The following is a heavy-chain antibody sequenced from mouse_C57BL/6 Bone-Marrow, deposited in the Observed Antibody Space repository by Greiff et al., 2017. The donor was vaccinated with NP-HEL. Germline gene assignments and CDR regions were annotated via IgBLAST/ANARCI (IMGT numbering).Heavy chain of an antibody. CDR3: ARHNYYGSSRDYAMDY. D-gene: IGHD1-1*01. CDR1: EYEFPSHD. CDR2: INSDGGST. Sequence: EVQLQESGGGLVQPGESLKLSCESNEYEFPSHDMSWVRKTPEKRLELVAAINSDGGSTYYPDTMERRFIISRDNTKKTLYLQMSSLRSEDTALYYCARHNYYGSSRDYAMDYWGQGTSVTVSS. J-gene: IGHJ4*01. V-gene: IGHV5-2*01.